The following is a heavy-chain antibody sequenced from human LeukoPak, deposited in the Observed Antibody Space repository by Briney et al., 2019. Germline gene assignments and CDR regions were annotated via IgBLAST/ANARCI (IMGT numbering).Heavy chain of an antibody. V-gene: IGHV3-7*01. CDR2: IKQDGSEK. J-gene: IGHJ3*02. CDR1: GFTFSSYW. D-gene: IGHD3-22*01. Sequence: GGSLRLSCAASGFTFSSYWMSWVRQAPGKGLEWVANIKQDGSEKYYVDSVKGRFTISRDNAKNSLYLQMNSLRAEDTAVYYCARDPSITMIVVVNRGAFDIWGQGTMVTVSS. CDR3: ARDPSITMIVVVNRGAFDI.